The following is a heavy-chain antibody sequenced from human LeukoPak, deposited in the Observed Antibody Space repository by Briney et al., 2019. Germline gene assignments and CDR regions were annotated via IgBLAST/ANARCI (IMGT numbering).Heavy chain of an antibody. CDR2: VNRDGSET. Sequence: GGSLILSCAASGFTLSNHWMTWVRQVPGRGPEWVANVNRDGSETYYLDSVKGRFTISKDNAKNSLYLQMNSLRAEDTALYHCARNNGMDVWGQGTTVIVSS. CDR3: ARNNGMDV. CDR1: GFTLSNHW. J-gene: IGHJ6*02. V-gene: IGHV3-7*03.